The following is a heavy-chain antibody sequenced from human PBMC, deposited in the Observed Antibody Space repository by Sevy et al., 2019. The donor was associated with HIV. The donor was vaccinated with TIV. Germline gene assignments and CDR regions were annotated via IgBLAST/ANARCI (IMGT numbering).Heavy chain of an antibody. V-gene: IGHV3-23*01. J-gene: IGHJ6*02. CDR1: GFTFSTYT. D-gene: IGHD6-13*01. CDR2: ISGSGGST. CDR3: AKGDSTFYGMDV. Sequence: GGSLRLSCAASGFTFSTYTMNWVRQAPGKGLEWVSAISGSGGSTYYADSVKGRSTISRDKSKNTLYLQMNNLRAEDTAVYYCAKGDSTFYGMDVWGQGTTVTVSS.